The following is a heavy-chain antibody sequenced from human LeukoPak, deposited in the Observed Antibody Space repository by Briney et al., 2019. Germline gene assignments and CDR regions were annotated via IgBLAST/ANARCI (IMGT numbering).Heavy chain of an antibody. D-gene: IGHD6-13*01. J-gene: IGHJ4*02. CDR1: GGSISSGGYY. Sequence: SQTLSLTCTVSGGSISSGGYYWSWIRQHPGKGLEWNEYIYYSGSTYYNPSLKSRVTISVDTSKNQFSLKLSSVTAADTAVYYCARGLDLTAGTEAPFDYWGQGTLVTVSA. CDR3: ARGLDLTAGTEAPFDY. V-gene: IGHV4-31*03. CDR2: IYYSGST.